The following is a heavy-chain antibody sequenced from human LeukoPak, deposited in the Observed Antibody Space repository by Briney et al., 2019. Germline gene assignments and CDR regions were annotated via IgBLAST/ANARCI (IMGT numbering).Heavy chain of an antibody. CDR1: GGSISSYY. Sequence: SETLSLTCTVSGGSISSYYWSWIRQPAGKGLEWIGRIYTSGSTNYNPSLKSRVTMSVDTSKNQFSLKMSSVTAADTAVYYCARRPTTVTTSLFDYWGQGTLVTVSS. CDR3: ARRPTTVTTSLFDY. CDR2: IYTSGST. J-gene: IGHJ4*02. V-gene: IGHV4-4*07. D-gene: IGHD4-17*01.